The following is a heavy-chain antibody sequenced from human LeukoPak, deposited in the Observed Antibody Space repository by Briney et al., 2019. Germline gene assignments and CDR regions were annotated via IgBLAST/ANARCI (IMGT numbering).Heavy chain of an antibody. J-gene: IGHJ3*02. CDR1: GASMSNYF. CDR3: ARATGSSVNTAFD. Sequence: SETLSLTCSVSGASMSNYFWNWIRQSAGKGLEWIGRIYSSGTTDYNPSLKSRVILSVDMSKNQFSLKLKSVTAADTAVYYCARATGSSVNTAFD. V-gene: IGHV4-4*07. D-gene: IGHD2-2*01. CDR2: IYSSGTT.